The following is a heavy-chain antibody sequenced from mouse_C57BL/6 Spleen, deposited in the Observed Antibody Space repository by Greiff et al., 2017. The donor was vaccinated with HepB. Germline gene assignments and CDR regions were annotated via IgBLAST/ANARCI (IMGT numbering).Heavy chain of an antibody. J-gene: IGHJ3*01. CDR3: ARPFHGSEAWFAY. Sequence: EVQRVESGGGLVKPGGSLKLSCAASGFTFSDYGMHWVRQAPEKGLEWVAYISSGSSTIYYADTVKGRFTISRDNAKNTLFLQMTSLRSEDTAMYYCARPFHGSEAWFAYWGQGTLVTVSA. D-gene: IGHD1-1*01. CDR2: ISSGSSTI. CDR1: GFTFSDYG. V-gene: IGHV5-17*01.